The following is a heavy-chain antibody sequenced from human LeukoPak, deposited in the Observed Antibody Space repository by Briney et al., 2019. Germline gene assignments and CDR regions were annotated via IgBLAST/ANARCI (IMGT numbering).Heavy chain of an antibody. V-gene: IGHV3-7*03. CDR1: GFTFSNYW. CDR3: IAQTVADLDY. CDR2: IKFDGSDK. Sequence: GGSLRLSCAASGFTFSNYWISWVRQAPGKGLEWVANIKFDGSDKFYVDSVKGRFTISRDNAKNLLYLQMNSLRAEDTAVYYCIAQTVADLDYWGQGTLVTVSS. D-gene: IGHD6-19*01. J-gene: IGHJ4*02.